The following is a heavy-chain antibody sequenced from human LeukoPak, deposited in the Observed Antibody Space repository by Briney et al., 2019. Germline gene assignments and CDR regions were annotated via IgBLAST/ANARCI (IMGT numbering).Heavy chain of an antibody. CDR3: TTFSDSHSNDY. Sequence: PGGSLRLSCAASGFTFSGYAMSWVRQTPGKGLEWVSAISGSGGSTYYADSVKGRFTISRDNSKNTLYLQMNSLKTEDTAVYYCTTFSDSHSNDYWGQGTLVTVSS. CDR1: GFTFSGYA. V-gene: IGHV3-23*01. J-gene: IGHJ4*02. D-gene: IGHD3-22*01. CDR2: ISGSGGST.